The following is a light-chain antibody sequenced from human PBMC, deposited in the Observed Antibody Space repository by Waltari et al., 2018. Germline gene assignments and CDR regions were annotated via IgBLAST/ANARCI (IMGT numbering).Light chain of an antibody. CDR1: SSNIGSNY. V-gene: IGLV1-47*01. Sequence: QSVLTQPPSASGTPGQRVTISCSGSSSNIGSNYVYWYQQLPGTAPKRLIYRDNQRPSGVPDRFSGSKSGTSASLAISGPRSEDEADYYCAAWDDSLSGPVFGGGTKLTVL. CDR3: AAWDDSLSGPV. CDR2: RDN. J-gene: IGLJ2*01.